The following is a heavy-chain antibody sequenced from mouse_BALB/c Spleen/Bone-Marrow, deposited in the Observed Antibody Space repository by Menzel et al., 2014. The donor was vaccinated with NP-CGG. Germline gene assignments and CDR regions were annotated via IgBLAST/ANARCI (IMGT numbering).Heavy chain of an antibody. CDR1: GYTFTNYY. CDR2: INPSNGGP. CDR3: TRARPWGFAY. V-gene: IGHV1S81*02. Sequence: QVQLQQSGAELVKPGASVKLSCTASGYTFTNYYMYWVKQRPGQGLEWIGEINPSNGGPNFNEKFKSKATLTVDKSSSTAYMQLSSLTSEDSAVYYCTRARPWGFAYWGQGTLVTISA. J-gene: IGHJ3*01.